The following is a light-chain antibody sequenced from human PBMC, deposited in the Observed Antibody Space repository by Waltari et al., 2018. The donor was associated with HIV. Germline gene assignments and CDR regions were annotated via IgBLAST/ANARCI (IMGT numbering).Light chain of an antibody. J-gene: IGKJ4*01. Sequence: DIVMTQSPDSLAVSLGERATINCKSSQSVLYSSTDKNYLAWYQQKPGQPPKLLIYWASTRDSGVPDRFIGSGSGTDFTLTISSVQAEDVAVYFCQQYYGNPLTFGGGTKVEIK. CDR3: QQYYGNPLT. CDR1: QSVLYSSTDKNY. V-gene: IGKV4-1*01. CDR2: WAS.